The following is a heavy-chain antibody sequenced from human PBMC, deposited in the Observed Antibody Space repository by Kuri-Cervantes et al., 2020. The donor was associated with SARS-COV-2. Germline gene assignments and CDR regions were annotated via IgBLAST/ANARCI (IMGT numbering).Heavy chain of an antibody. CDR3: ARGGEDFVQETRNWFEP. CDR2: ISGSGGST. Sequence: GGSLRLSCAASGFTFSSYAMSWVRQAPGKGLEWVSAISGSGGSTYYADSVKGRFTISRDNSKNTLYLQMNSLRAGDTAVYYCARGGEDFVQETRNWFEPWGRGTQVTVSS. CDR1: GFTFSSYA. D-gene: IGHD2-8*01. J-gene: IGHJ5*02. V-gene: IGHV3-23*01.